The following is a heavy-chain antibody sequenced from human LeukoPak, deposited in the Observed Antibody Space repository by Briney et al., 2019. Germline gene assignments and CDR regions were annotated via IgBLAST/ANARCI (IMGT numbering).Heavy chain of an antibody. CDR3: ARAHGAGGLGYYYMDV. CDR2: VSGSGGTT. D-gene: IGHD6-19*01. CDR1: GFTFSNYA. Sequence: GGSLRLSCAASGFTFSNYAMSWVRQAPGRGLEWISTVSGSGGTTYYVDSVKGQFTISRDNAKKSLYLQMNSLRAEDTALYYCARAHGAGGLGYYYMDVWGKGTTVTISS. V-gene: IGHV3-23*01. J-gene: IGHJ6*03.